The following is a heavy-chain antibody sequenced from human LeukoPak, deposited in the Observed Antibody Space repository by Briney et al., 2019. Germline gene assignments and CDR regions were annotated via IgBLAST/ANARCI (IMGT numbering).Heavy chain of an antibody. J-gene: IGHJ4*02. D-gene: IGHD5-24*01. CDR1: GYSFTSYW. V-gene: IGHV5-51*01. CDR2: IYPGDSDT. Sequence: GASLQISCKGSGYSFTSYWIGWVRQMPGKGLEWMGIIYPGDSDTRYSPSFQGQVTISADKSISTAYLQWSSLKASDTAMYYCARHSPVEMATIDYWGQGTLITVSS. CDR3: ARHSPVEMATIDY.